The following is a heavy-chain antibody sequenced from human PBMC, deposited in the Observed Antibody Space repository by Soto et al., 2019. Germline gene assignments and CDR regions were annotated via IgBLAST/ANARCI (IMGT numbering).Heavy chain of an antibody. CDR3: ARDRYYYDSSGYWGFDY. CDR1: GFTFSDYY. Sequence: GGSLRLSCAASGFTFSDYYMSWIRQAPGKGLEWVSYISSIGSTIYYADSVKGRFTISRDNAKNSLYLQMNSLRAEDTAVYYCARDRYYYDSSGYWGFDYWGQGTLVTVSS. CDR2: ISSIGSTI. D-gene: IGHD3-22*01. J-gene: IGHJ4*02. V-gene: IGHV3-11*01.